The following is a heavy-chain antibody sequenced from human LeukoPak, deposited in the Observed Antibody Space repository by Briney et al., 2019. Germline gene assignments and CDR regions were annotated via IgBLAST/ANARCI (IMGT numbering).Heavy chain of an antibody. Sequence: PSETLSLTCTVSGGSISSGGYYWSWIRQPPGKGLGWSGYIYHSGSTYYNPSLKSRVTISVDRSKNQFSLKLSSVTAADTAVYYCARVKDYDLWSGEMGDFDYWGQGTLVTVSS. CDR1: GGSISSGGYY. CDR2: IYHSGST. D-gene: IGHD3-3*01. V-gene: IGHV4-30-2*01. CDR3: ARVKDYDLWSGEMGDFDY. J-gene: IGHJ4*02.